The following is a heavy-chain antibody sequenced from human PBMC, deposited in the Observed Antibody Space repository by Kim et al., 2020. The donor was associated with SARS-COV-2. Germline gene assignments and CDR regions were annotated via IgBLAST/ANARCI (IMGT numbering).Heavy chain of an antibody. J-gene: IGHJ3*02. CDR3: ARGYCSGGSCNLPDAFDI. CDR1: GFTFNIYN. D-gene: IGHD2-15*01. V-gene: IGHV3-21*01. CDR2: IYSRSDI. Sequence: GGSLRLSCAASGFTFNIYNMNWVRQAPGKGLEWVSCIYSRSDIYSAESVKGRCTISRDNANNSLYLQMNSLRAEDSAIYYCARGYCSGGSCNLPDAFDIWGHGTMVTVSS.